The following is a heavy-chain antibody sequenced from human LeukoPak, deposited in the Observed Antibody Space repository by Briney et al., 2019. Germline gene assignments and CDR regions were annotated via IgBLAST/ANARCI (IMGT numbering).Heavy chain of an antibody. CDR1: GGSISSYY. CDR2: IYYSGST. V-gene: IGHV4-59*01. D-gene: IGHD4-17*01. J-gene: IGHJ5*02. Sequence: SETLSLTCTVSGGSISSYYWSWLRQPPGKGLEWIGYIYYSGSTNYNPSLKSRVTISVDTPKSQFSLKLSSVTAADTAVYYCARAPTVTNHYYSWFDPWGQGTLVTVSS. CDR3: ARAPTVTNHYYSWFDP.